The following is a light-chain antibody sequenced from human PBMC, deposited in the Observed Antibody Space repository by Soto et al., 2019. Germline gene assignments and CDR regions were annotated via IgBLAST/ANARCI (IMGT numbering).Light chain of an antibody. J-gene: IGLJ1*01. V-gene: IGLV2-14*03. CDR1: NNAVGIYDY. Sequence: QSVLTQPASVSGSPGQSITFSCTGNNNAVGIYDYVSWHQQHPGKAPKLIIYDVNNRPSGVLSRFSGSKSGNTASLTISGLQTEDEADYYCCAYSTSGTHVFGTGTKVTVL. CDR2: DVN. CDR3: CAYSTSGTHV.